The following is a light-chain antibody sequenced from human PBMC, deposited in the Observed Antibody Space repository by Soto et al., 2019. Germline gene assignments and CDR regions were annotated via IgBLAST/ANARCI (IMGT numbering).Light chain of an antibody. CDR2: AAI. J-gene: IGKJ2*01. CDR3: QQTYSTPHT. Sequence: DIPMTQSPSSLSASVGDRVTITCRASQTITTYLNWYQHKPGKAPKLLIYAAISMQSGVTSRLSGSGSGTDFTLNISSPEPDEFATYDCQQTYSTPHTFGQGTKVEIK. V-gene: IGKV1-39*01. CDR1: QTITTY.